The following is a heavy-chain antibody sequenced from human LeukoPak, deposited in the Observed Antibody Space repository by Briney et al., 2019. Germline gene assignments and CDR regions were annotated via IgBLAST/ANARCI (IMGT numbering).Heavy chain of an antibody. J-gene: IGHJ4*02. D-gene: IGHD2-21*02. V-gene: IGHV3-74*01. CDR3: ARDSAYCGGDCYSFDY. Sequence: GGSLRLSCAVSGFTFSSYSMHWVRQPPGKGLVWVSRINTDGSSTNYAHCVKGRFTTSRDNAKNTLYLQMNSLRAEDTAVYYCARDSAYCGGDCYSFDYWGQGTLVTVSS. CDR2: INTDGSST. CDR1: GFTFSSYS.